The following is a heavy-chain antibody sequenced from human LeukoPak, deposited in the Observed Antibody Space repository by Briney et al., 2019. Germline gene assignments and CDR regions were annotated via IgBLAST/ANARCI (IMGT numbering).Heavy chain of an antibody. Sequence: GGSLRLSCAASGFTFSGYSMNWVRQAPGKGLEWVSSISSSSSYIYYADSVKGRFTISRHNARNSLYLQVNSLKTEDTAVYYCTRSLGYGFDYWGQGTLVTVSS. CDR1: GFTFSGYS. D-gene: IGHD5-18*01. V-gene: IGHV3-21*04. CDR3: TRSLGYGFDY. J-gene: IGHJ4*02. CDR2: ISSSSSYI.